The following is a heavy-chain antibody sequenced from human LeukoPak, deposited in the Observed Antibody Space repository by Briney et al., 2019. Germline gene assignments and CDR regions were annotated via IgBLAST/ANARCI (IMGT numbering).Heavy chain of an antibody. CDR1: GASISSRDDY. CDR2: IHYTGGT. Sequence: SETLSLTCTVSGASISSRDDYWAWIRQAPGKGLEWIGNIHYTGGTYYNPSLKSRVTISVDTSKNQFSLKLSSVTAADTAVYYCARHRDYYYYMDVWGKGTTVTVSS. V-gene: IGHV4-39*01. J-gene: IGHJ6*03. CDR3: ARHRDYYYYMDV.